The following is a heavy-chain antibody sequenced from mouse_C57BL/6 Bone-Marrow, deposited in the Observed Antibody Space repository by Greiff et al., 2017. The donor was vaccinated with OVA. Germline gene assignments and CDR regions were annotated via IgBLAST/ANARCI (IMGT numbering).Heavy chain of an antibody. Sequence: EVMLVESGAGLVKPGGSLKLSCAASGFTFSSYAMSWVRQTPEKRLEWVAYISSGGDYIYYADTVKGRFTISRDNARNTLYLQMSSLKSEDTAMYYCTREDGTFDYWGQGTTLTVSS. V-gene: IGHV5-9-1*02. D-gene: IGHD4-1*01. CDR1: GFTFSSYA. CDR2: ISSGGDYI. J-gene: IGHJ2*01. CDR3: TREDGTFDY.